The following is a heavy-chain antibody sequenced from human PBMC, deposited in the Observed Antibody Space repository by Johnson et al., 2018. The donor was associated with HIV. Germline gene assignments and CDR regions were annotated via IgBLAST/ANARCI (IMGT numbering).Heavy chain of an antibody. CDR1: GFTVSSNY. J-gene: IGHJ3*02. Sequence: VQLVESGGGLIQPGGSLRLSCAASGFTVSSNYMSWVRQAPGKGLEWVSVIYGGGSGGSTYYLDSVKGRFTISRDNSKNTLYLQMNSLRAEDTAVYYCARGVYSSSWYGAFDIWGQGTMVTVSS. CDR2: IYGGGSGGST. CDR3: ARGVYSSSWYGAFDI. D-gene: IGHD6-13*01. V-gene: IGHV3-53*01.